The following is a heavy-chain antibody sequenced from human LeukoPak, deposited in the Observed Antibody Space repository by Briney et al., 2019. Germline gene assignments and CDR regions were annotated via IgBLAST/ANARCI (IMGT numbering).Heavy chain of an antibody. CDR1: GFTFSSYA. D-gene: IGHD3-22*01. J-gene: IGHJ4*02. CDR2: ISGSGGST. CDR3: XXXXTSTYDSSGYSDY. Sequence: GGSLRLSGAASGFTFSSYAMSWVRQAPGKGLEWVSAISGSGGSTYYAASVKGRFTISRDNSKNTLYLQMNSRRAEATAVYYXXXXXTSTYDSSGYSDYWGQGTLVTVSS. V-gene: IGHV3-23*01.